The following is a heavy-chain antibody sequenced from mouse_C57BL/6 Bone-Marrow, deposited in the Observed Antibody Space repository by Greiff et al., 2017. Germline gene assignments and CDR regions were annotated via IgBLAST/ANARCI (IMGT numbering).Heavy chain of an antibody. CDR3: ARPVHAMDY. V-gene: IGHV3-6*01. Sequence: EVQLQQSGPGLVKPSQSLSLTCSVTGYSITSGYYWNWIRQFPGNKLEWLGYISYDGSNNYNPPLKNRISISRDTTKNQFLLKLNSATTEDTATYYCARPVHAMDYWGQGTSVTVSS. CDR2: ISYDGSN. CDR1: GYSITSGYY. J-gene: IGHJ4*01.